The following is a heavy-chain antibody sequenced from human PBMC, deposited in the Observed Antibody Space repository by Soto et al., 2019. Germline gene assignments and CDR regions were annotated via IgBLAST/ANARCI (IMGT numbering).Heavy chain of an antibody. J-gene: IGHJ1*01. Sequence: EVQLLESGGGLVQPGGSLRLSCAASGFTFRSYVMSWVRQAPGKGLEWVSSISSSGGSTYNADSVKGRFTISRDNSKNTLYLQMNSLRAEDTAVYYCATDLSSAATAEYFQHWGQGTLVTVSS. CDR1: GFTFRSYV. D-gene: IGHD2-15*01. V-gene: IGHV3-23*01. CDR2: ISSSGGST. CDR3: ATDLSSAATAEYFQH.